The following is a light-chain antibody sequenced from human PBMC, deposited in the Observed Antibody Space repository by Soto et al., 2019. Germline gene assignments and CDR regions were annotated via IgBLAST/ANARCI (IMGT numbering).Light chain of an antibody. CDR3: QSYDSSLRVYV. V-gene: IGLV1-40*01. Sequence: QSVLTQPPSVSEAPGQRVTISCTGSSSNIGAGYEAHWYQQVPGTAPKLLIYENNNRPSGVPDRFSGSKSGTSASLAITGLQAEDETEYYCQSYDSSLRVYVFGTGTQLTVL. CDR2: ENN. J-gene: IGLJ1*01. CDR1: SSNIGAGYE.